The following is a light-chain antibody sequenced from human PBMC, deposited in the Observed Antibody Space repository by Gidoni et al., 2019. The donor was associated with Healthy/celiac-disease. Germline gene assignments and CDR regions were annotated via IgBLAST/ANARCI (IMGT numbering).Light chain of an antibody. CDR2: GAS. Sequence: EIVMTQSPATLSVSPGERATLSCRASQSVSSNLAWYQQKPCQAPRLLIYGASTRATGIPARFSGSGSGTEFTLTISSLQSEDFAFYYCQQYNNWPPFTFGPGTKVDIK. CDR1: QSVSSN. V-gene: IGKV3-15*01. CDR3: QQYNNWPPFT. J-gene: IGKJ3*01.